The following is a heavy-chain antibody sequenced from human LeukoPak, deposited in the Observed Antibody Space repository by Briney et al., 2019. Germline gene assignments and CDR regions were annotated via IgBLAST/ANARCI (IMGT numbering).Heavy chain of an antibody. CDR2: INHSGST. D-gene: IGHD3-10*01. V-gene: IGHV4-34*01. J-gene: IGHJ4*02. CDR3: ARGDYRD. Sequence: PSETLSLTCAVYGGSFSGYYWSWIRQPPGKGLEWIGEINHSGSTNYNPSLKSRVTISVDTSKNQFSLKLSSVTAADTAVYYCARGDYRDWGQGTLVTVSS. CDR1: GGSFSGYY.